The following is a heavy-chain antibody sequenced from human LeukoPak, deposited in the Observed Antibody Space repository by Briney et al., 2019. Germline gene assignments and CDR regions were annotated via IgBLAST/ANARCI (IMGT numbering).Heavy chain of an antibody. V-gene: IGHV1-69*05. CDR1: GATFTSYA. CDR3: ARDSSGWFDY. Sequence: GASVKVSCKASGATFTSYAISWVRQAPGQGLEWMGGIIPIFGTANYAQKFQGRVTITTDESTSTAYMELSSLRSEDTAVYYCARDSSGWFDYWGQGTLVTVSS. J-gene: IGHJ5*01. D-gene: IGHD6-19*01. CDR2: IIPIFGTA.